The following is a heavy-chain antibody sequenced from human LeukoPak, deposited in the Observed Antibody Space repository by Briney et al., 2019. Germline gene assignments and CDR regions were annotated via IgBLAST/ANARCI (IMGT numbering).Heavy chain of an antibody. CDR1: AFTFADYG. Sequence: GGSLRLSCAAYAFTFADYGMSWVRPAPGEGLEWVSGINWNGCSTGYANSVKGRFTISRDNAKNSLYLQMNSLRAEDTALYYCARGRGYYYDSSGYTPGGYWGQGTLVTVSS. J-gene: IGHJ4*02. CDR3: ARGRGYYYDSSGYTPGGY. D-gene: IGHD3-22*01. V-gene: IGHV3-20*04. CDR2: INWNGCST.